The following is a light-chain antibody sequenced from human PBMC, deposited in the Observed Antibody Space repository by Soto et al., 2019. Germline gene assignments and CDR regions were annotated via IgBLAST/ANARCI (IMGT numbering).Light chain of an antibody. CDR1: QSISSW. Sequence: DLPMTQAPSPLSASVGERGTITCRASQSISSWLAWYQQKPGQAPKLLIYKASTLQSGVPSRFSGSGSGTEFTLAISSLQPDDSATYYCQQYNDNWTFGQGTKV. CDR3: QQYNDNWT. V-gene: IGKV1-5*03. CDR2: KAS. J-gene: IGKJ1*01.